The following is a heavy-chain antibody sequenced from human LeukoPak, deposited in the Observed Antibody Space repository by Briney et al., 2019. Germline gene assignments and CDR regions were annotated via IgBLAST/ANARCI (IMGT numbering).Heavy chain of an antibody. Sequence: PGGSLRLSCTASGFTFSSYAMSWVRQAPGKGLGWVSGISSSGGSTYPADSVKGLFTISRDSSKNTLYLQMNSLRAEDTALYCCAKGLLASITSGGFDIWGQGTMVTVSS. CDR1: GFTFSSYA. CDR2: ISSSGGST. D-gene: IGHD1-14*01. J-gene: IGHJ3*02. CDR3: AKGLLASITSGGFDI. V-gene: IGHV3-23*01.